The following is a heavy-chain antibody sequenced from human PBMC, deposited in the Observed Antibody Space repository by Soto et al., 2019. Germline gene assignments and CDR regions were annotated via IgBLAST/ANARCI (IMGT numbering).Heavy chain of an antibody. V-gene: IGHV4-30-2*01. Sequence: SETLCVSCGVAGGSIVSGGGCWSWIRQPPGKGLEWIGYIYHSGSTYYNPSLKSRVTISVDRSKNQFSLKLSSVTAADTAVYSCARVPGPWGQGTLVTVS. CDR1: GGSIVSGGGC. CDR3: ARVPGP. J-gene: IGHJ5*02. CDR2: IYHSGST.